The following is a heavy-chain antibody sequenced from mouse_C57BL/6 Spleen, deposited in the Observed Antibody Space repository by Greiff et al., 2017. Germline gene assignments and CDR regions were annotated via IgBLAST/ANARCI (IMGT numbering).Heavy chain of an antibody. J-gene: IGHJ2*01. CDR3: ATSTTVVAYYFDY. Sequence: EVQLQQSGPELVKPGASVKISCKASGYTFTDYYMNWVKQSHGKSLEWIGDINPNNGGTSYNQKFKGKATLTVDKSSSTAYMELRSLTSEDSAVYYCATSTTVVAYYFDYWGQGTTLTVSS. V-gene: IGHV1-26*01. CDR1: GYTFTDYY. CDR2: INPNNGGT. D-gene: IGHD1-1*01.